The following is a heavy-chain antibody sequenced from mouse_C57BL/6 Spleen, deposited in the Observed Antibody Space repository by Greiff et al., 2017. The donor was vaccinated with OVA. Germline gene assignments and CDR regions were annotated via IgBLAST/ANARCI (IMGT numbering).Heavy chain of an antibody. Sequence: VQLQQPGAELVMPGASVKLSCKASGYTFTSYWMHWVKQRPGQCLEWIGEIDPSDSYTNYNQKFKGKSTLTVDKSSSTAYMQLSSLTSEDSAVYYCARRRGNYVEYFDVWGTGTTVTVSS. V-gene: IGHV1-69*01. CDR3: ARRRGNYVEYFDV. CDR2: IDPSDSYT. CDR1: GYTFTSYW. D-gene: IGHD2-1*01. J-gene: IGHJ1*03.